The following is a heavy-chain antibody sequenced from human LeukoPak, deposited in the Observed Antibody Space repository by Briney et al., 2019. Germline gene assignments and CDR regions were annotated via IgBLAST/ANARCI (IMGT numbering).Heavy chain of an antibody. D-gene: IGHD3-22*01. V-gene: IGHV2-70*04. CDR2: IDWDDDK. J-gene: IGHJ4*02. Sequence: SGPTLVNPTQTLTLTCTFSGFSLSTSRMRVSWIRQPPGKALEWLARIDWDDDKFYSTSLKTRLTISKDTSKNQVVLTMTNMDPVDTATYYCARTYNTDDDSSGQSLDYWGQGTLVTVSS. CDR1: GFSLSTSRMR. CDR3: ARTYNTDDDSSGQSLDY.